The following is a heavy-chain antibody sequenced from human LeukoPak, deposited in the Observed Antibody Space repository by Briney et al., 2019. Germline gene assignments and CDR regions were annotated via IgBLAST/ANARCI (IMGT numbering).Heavy chain of an antibody. D-gene: IGHD6-19*01. CDR3: ARDLGYSSGWTFDY. V-gene: IGHV4-34*01. J-gene: IGHJ4*02. CDR1: GGSFSGYY. Sequence: PSETLSLTCAVYGGSFSGYYWSWIRQPPGKGLEWIGEINHSGSTNYNPSLKSRVTISVDTSKNKFSLKLSSVTAADTAVYYCARDLGYSSGWTFDYWGQGTLVTVSS. CDR2: INHSGST.